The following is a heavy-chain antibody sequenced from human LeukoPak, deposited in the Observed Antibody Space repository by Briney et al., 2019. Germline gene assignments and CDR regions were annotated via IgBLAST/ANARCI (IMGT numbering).Heavy chain of an antibody. CDR1: GFTISTYW. Sequence: GGSLRLSCAASGFTISTYWMSWVRQAPGKGLEWVANTKQDESEKYYVDSVKGRFTISRDNSKNTLYLQMNSLRAEDTAVYYCAGGVPTYYYYYGMDVWGQGTTVTVSS. CDR3: AGGVPTYYYYYGMDV. J-gene: IGHJ6*02. CDR2: TKQDESEK. D-gene: IGHD2-2*01. V-gene: IGHV3-7*03.